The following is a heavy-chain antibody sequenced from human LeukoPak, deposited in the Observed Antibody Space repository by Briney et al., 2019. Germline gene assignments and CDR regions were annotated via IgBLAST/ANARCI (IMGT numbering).Heavy chain of an antibody. J-gene: IGHJ4*02. CDR1: GFTFSSYS. D-gene: IGHD3-10*01. CDR3: ARGELLWFGELLSNFDY. CDR2: ISSSSYI. V-gene: IGHV3-21*01. Sequence: GGSLRLSCAASGFTFSSYSMNWVRQAPGKGLEWVSSISSSSYIYYADSVKGRFTISRDNAKNSLYLQMNSLRAEDTAVYYCARGELLWFGELLSNFDYWGQGTLVTVSS.